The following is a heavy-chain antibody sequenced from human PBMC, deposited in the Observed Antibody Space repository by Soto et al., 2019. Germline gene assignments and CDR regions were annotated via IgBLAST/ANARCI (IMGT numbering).Heavy chain of an antibody. CDR3: ARVTSMVRGVIDNWFDP. D-gene: IGHD3-10*01. Sequence: QVPLVQSGAEVKKPGSSVTVSCKASGGTFSSYAIHWVRQAPGQGLEWMGGIIPMYGPAKYAQRFQGRVTITADESTTTVYMELTSLTSQXXXXYYCARVTSMVRGVIDNWFDPWGHGTLVTVSS. CDR2: IIPMYGPA. CDR1: GGTFSSYA. V-gene: IGHV1-69*01. J-gene: IGHJ5*02.